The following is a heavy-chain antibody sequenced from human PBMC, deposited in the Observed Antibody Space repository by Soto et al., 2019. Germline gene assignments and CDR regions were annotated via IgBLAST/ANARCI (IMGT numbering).Heavy chain of an antibody. CDR3: ARAQPELRFYYYYGMDV. V-gene: IGHV6-1*01. J-gene: IGHJ6*02. Sequence: SETLSLTCAISGDSVSSNSAAWNWIRQSPSRGLEWLGRTYYRSKWYNDYAVSVKSRITINPDTSKNQFSLQLNSVTPEDTAVYYCARAQPELRFYYYYGMDVWGQGTTVTVSS. CDR1: GDSVSSNSAA. CDR2: TYYRSKWYN. D-gene: IGHD1-7*01.